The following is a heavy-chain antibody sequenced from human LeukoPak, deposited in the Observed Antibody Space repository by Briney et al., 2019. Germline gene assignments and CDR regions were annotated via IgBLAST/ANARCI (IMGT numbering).Heavy chain of an antibody. J-gene: IGHJ3*02. V-gene: IGHV4-59*01. Sequence: SETLSLTCTVSGGSISSYYWSWIRQPPGKGLEWIGYIYYSGSTNYNPSLKSRVTISVDTSKNQFSLKLSSVTAADTAVYYCARVGCDILTGYRAFDIWGQGTMVTVSS. CDR2: IYYSGST. CDR3: ARVGCDILTGYRAFDI. D-gene: IGHD3-9*01. CDR1: GGSISSYY.